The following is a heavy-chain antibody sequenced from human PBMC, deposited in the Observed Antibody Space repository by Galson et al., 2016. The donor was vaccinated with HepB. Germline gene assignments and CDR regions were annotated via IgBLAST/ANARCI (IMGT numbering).Heavy chain of an antibody. V-gene: IGHV3-7*01. J-gene: IGHJ6*02. CDR2: INQDGSEK. CDR3: VRDDYTISGVNYPYGLDV. Sequence: SLRLSCAASGFTFDDYAMHWVRQAPGKGLEWVANINQDGSEKYYVDSVKGRFTISRDNAKNSLYLQMNSLRAEDTAIYYCVRDDYTISGVNYPYGLDVWGQGTTVTVSS. D-gene: IGHD3-3*01. CDR1: GFTFDDYA.